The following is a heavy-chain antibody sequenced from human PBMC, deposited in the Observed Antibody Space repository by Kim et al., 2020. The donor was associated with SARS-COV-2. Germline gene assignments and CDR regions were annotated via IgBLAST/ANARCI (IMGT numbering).Heavy chain of an antibody. CDR3: TRGSYSGYYYLDY. V-gene: IGHV3-49*02. Sequence: YAASVKGRFTISRDDSKSIDYLQMNSLKTEDTAVYYCTRGSYSGYYYLDYWGQGTLVTVSS. J-gene: IGHJ4*02. D-gene: IGHD5-12*01.